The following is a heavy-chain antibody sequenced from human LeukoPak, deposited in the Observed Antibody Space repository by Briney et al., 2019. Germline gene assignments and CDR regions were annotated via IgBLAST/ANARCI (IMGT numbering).Heavy chain of an antibody. Sequence: GGSLRLSCAASGFTFSSYAMSWVRQAPGKGLEWVSAISGSGGSTYYADSVKGRFTISRDNSKNTLYLQMNSLRAEDTAVYYCAKDRELDYYELYYFDYWGQGTLVTVSS. CDR1: GFTFSSYA. CDR3: AKDRELDYYELYYFDY. CDR2: ISGSGGST. J-gene: IGHJ4*02. V-gene: IGHV3-23*01. D-gene: IGHD3-22*01.